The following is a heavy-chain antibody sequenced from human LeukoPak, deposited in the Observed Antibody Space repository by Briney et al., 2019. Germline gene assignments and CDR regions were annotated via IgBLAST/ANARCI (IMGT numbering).Heavy chain of an antibody. CDR3: ARDYYGSGSYYPDY. D-gene: IGHD3-10*01. J-gene: IGHJ4*02. CDR1: GFSLSTSGMC. CDR2: IDWDDDK. Sequence: GSGPTLVKPTQTLTLTCTFSGFSLSTSGMCVSWIRQPPGKALEWLARIDWDDDKYYSTSLKTRLTISKDTSKNQVVLTMTNMDPVDTATYYCARDYYGSGSYYPDYWGQGTLVTVSS. V-gene: IGHV2-70*11.